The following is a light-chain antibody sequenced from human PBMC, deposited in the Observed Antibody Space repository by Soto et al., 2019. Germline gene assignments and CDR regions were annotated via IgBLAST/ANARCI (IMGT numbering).Light chain of an antibody. CDR3: HQRRYWPLI. Sequence: ETVLAQSPATLSLSPGERATLSCRASQSISVYLAWYQHKPGQAPRLLIYDASNRAAGIPARFSGSGSGTDFTLTISSLEPEDLAVYYGHQRRYWPLIFGGGTTVEIK. CDR2: DAS. J-gene: IGKJ4*01. CDR1: QSISVY. V-gene: IGKV3-11*01.